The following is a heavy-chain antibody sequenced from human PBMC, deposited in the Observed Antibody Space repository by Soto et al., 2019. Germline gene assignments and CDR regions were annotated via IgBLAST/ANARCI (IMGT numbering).Heavy chain of an antibody. CDR2: IYYSGSA. D-gene: IGHD3-10*01. V-gene: IGHV4-39*01. CDR3: ARRPLVRGIIPYYFHS. CDR1: GGSINNSSFY. J-gene: IGHJ4*02. Sequence: QLQLQESGPGLVKPSETLSLTCTVSGGSINNSSFYWGWVRQRPGQRLERVGSIYYSGSAYYTPSLKSRRTISVDTSKHEYSLNLSSVTAADTAVYFCARRPLVRGIIPYYFHSCGQGNLVTVSS.